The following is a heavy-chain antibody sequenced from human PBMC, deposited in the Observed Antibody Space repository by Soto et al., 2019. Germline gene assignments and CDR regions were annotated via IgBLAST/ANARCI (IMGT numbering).Heavy chain of an antibody. D-gene: IGHD3-3*01. CDR1: GFSLSRSGVG. CDR3: ARISFRVVMDV. Sequence: VSGPTLVNPTQTLTLTCSFSGFSLSRSGVGVGWIRQPPGKALEWLALIYWNDDRRYNPSLRNRLTITKDTSNDKVVIVMTDMDPVDTGSYFCARISFRVVMDVWGQGTTVTVSS. CDR2: IYWNDDR. V-gene: IGHV2-5*01. J-gene: IGHJ6*02.